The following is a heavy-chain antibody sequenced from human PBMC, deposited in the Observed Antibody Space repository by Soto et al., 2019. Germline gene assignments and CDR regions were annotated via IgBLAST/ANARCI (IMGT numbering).Heavy chain of an antibody. CDR1: GYTFTSYD. V-gene: IGHV1-8*01. CDR3: ANFWSGYPRPGYYGMDV. Sequence: GASVKVSCKASGYTFTSYDINWVRQATGQGLEWMGWMNPNSGNTGYAQKFQGRVTMTRNTSISTAYMGLSSLRSEDTTVYYCANFWSGYPRPGYYGMDVWGQGTTVTVSS. D-gene: IGHD3-3*01. J-gene: IGHJ6*02. CDR2: MNPNSGNT.